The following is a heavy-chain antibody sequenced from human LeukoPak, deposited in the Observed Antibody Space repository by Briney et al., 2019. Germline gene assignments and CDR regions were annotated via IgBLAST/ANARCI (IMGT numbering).Heavy chain of an antibody. CDR3: AREPPYYYDSSGSEPSFDY. CDR2: IYTSGST. Sequence: PSETLSLTCTVSGGSISSYYWSWIRQPAGKGLEWIGRIYTSGSTNYNPSLKSRVTISVDKPKNQFSLKLSSVTAADTAVYYCAREPPYYYDSSGSEPSFDYWGQGTLVTVSS. V-gene: IGHV4-4*07. D-gene: IGHD3-22*01. J-gene: IGHJ4*02. CDR1: GGSISSYY.